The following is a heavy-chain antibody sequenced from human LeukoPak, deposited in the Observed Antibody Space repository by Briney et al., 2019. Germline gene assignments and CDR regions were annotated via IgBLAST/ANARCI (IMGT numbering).Heavy chain of an antibody. V-gene: IGHV3-49*04. CDR1: GFTFTSYG. Sequence: PGGSLRLSCAASGFTFTSYGMSWVRQAPGKGLEWVGFIRSKAYGGTTEYAASVKGRFTISRDDSKSIAYLQMNSLKTEDTAVYYCTRVGYSSSWMDYYYMDVWGKGTTVTVSS. D-gene: IGHD6-13*01. CDR3: TRVGYSSSWMDYYYMDV. J-gene: IGHJ6*03. CDR2: IRSKAYGGTT.